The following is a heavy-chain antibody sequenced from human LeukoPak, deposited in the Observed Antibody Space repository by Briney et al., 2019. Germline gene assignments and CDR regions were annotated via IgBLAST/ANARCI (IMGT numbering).Heavy chain of an antibody. Sequence: GGSLRLSCAASGFTFSSYAMSWVRQAPGKGLEWVSGISSGGANTYYADSVRGRLTISRDNSKNTLYLQMHSLRADDTAVYFCAKDSRLLITHFDYWGQGTLVTVSS. CDR1: GFTFSSYA. D-gene: IGHD3-9*01. J-gene: IGHJ4*02. CDR3: AKDSRLLITHFDY. V-gene: IGHV3-23*01. CDR2: ISSGGANT.